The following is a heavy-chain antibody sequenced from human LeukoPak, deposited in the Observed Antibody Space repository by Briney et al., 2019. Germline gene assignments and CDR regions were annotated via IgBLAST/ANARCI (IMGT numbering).Heavy chain of an antibody. CDR1: GGTFRSYA. J-gene: IGHJ4*02. D-gene: IGHD4-23*01. Sequence: GASVKVSCKASGGTFRSYAISWVRQAPGQGLEWMGGIIPIFGTANYAQKFQGRVTITAVKSMSTAYMELSSLRSEDTAVYYCARGWLAETTVVTPYNYWGQGTLVTVSS. V-gene: IGHV1-69*06. CDR2: IIPIFGTA. CDR3: ARGWLAETTVVTPYNY.